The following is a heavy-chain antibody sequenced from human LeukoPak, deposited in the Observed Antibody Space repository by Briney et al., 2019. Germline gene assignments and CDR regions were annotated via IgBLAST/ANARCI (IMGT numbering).Heavy chain of an antibody. CDR2: IYPRDSDI. D-gene: IGHD2-15*01. J-gene: IGHJ4*02. Sequence: GEPLKISCRAFGYAFVNYWIGWARQVPGRGLEGMGIIYPRDSDIKYNPSFEGQVTFSADKSINTAYLQWNSLKASDTAMYYCARFEVNHEDGSAFYYFDYWGQGTLVTVSS. CDR1: GYAFVNYW. V-gene: IGHV5-51*01. CDR3: ARFEVNHEDGSAFYYFDY.